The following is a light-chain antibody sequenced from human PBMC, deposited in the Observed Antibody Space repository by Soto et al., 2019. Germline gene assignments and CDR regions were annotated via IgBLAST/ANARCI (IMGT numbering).Light chain of an antibody. CDR3: QHYGSSSYT. CDR2: GTS. V-gene: IGKV3-20*01. CDR1: QSVGYSY. Sequence: EIVLTQSPGTLSLSPGEGASLSCRASQSVGYSYLAWYQQKPGQAPRLLIYGTSSRATGIPDRFSGSGSGTDFTLSFSRIEPEDFAVYYCQHYGSSSYTFGQGTKLEIK. J-gene: IGKJ2*01.